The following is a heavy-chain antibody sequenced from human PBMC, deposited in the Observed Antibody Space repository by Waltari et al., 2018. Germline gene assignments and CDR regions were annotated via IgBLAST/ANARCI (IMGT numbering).Heavy chain of an antibody. CDR3: ARGEGGANEY. V-gene: IGHV3-48*03. D-gene: IGHD1-26*01. CDR1: GFTFRNYE. CDR2: IISGASTI. J-gene: IGHJ4*02. Sequence: EVQLVESGGGLVQPGGSLRLFCAASGFTFRNYEMNWVRQAPGKGLEWVSYIISGASTIYYTDSVKGRFTSARDNAKNSVYLQMNSLRAEDTAVYYCARGEGGANEYWGQGTLVTVSS.